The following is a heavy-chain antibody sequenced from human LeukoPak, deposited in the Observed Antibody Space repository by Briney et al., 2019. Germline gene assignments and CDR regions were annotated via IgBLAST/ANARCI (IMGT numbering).Heavy chain of an antibody. J-gene: IGHJ3*02. V-gene: IGHV3-9*01. CDR1: GFTFHDYG. Sequence: GGSLRLSCAASGFTFHDYGTHWVRQAPGKGLEWVSGISWNSGVTDFADTVKGRFTISRDNAKNSLYLQMNSLRAEGTAVYYCASYLFGAFDIWGQGTMVTVSS. CDR3: ASYLFGAFDI. CDR2: ISWNSGVT. D-gene: IGHD3-3*01.